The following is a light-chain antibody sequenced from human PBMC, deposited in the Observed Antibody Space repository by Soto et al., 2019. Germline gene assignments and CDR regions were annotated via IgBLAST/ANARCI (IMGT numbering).Light chain of an antibody. CDR1: SSDVGTYNY. Sequence: QSVLTQPASVSGSPGQSITISCTGTSSDVGTYNYVSWYQQHPGKAPKLIIYDVSTRPSGLSNRFSGSKSGNTASLTISGLQGEDEADYYCSAYTVSRTYVFGTGTKLTVL. CDR3: SAYTVSRTYV. CDR2: DVS. J-gene: IGLJ1*01. V-gene: IGLV2-14*01.